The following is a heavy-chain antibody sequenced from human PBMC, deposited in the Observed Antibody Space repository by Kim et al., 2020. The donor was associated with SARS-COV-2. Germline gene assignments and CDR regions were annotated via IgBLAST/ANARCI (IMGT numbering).Heavy chain of an antibody. Sequence: ASVKVSCKASGYTFTGYYMHWVRQAPGQGLEWMGRINPNSGGTNYAQKFQGRGTMTRDTSISTAYMELSRLRSDDTAVYYCARDHEGLYSSSLDNNWFDPWGQGTLVTVSS. CDR3: ARDHEGLYSSSLDNNWFDP. CDR2: INPNSGGT. CDR1: GYTFTGYY. J-gene: IGHJ5*02. V-gene: IGHV1-2*06. D-gene: IGHD6-6*01.